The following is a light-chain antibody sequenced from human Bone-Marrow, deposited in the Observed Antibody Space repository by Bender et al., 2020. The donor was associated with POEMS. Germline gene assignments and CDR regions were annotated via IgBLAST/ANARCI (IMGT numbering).Light chain of an antibody. CDR1: SSDVGSYKF. Sequence: QSALTQPASVSGSPGQSITISCTGTSSDVGSYKFVSWHQQRPGKAPKLMIYEATKRPSGVSNRFSASKSGNTASLTISGLQAEDEADYYCCSYAGRDIAVFGGGTKLTVV. CDR3: CSYAGRDIAV. CDR2: EAT. V-gene: IGLV2-23*01. J-gene: IGLJ2*01.